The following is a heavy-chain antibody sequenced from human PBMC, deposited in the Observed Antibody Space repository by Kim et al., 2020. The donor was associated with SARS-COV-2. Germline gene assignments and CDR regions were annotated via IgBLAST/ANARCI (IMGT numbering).Heavy chain of an antibody. J-gene: IGHJ3*02. D-gene: IGHD2-15*01. CDR3: ARGGRVPGGI. V-gene: IGHV1-3*01. CDR2: NT. Sequence: NTKYSQKFQGRVTITRDTSASTAYMELSSLRSEDTAVYYCARGGRVPGGIWGQGTMVTVSS.